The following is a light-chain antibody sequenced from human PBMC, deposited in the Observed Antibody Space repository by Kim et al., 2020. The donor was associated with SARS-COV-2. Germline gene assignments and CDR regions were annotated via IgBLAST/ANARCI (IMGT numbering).Light chain of an antibody. V-gene: IGLV3-19*01. Sequence: AFGQTVRITCQGDSHRSYYASWYQQKPGHAPVLVIYGKNNRPSGIPDRFSGSSSGNTASLTITGAQAEDEADYYCNSRDSSGNTVVFGGGTQLTVL. J-gene: IGLJ2*01. CDR1: SHRSYY. CDR2: GKN. CDR3: NSRDSSGNTVV.